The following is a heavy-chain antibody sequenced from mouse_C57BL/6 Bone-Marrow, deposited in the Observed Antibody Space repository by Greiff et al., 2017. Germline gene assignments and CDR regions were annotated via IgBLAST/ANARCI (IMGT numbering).Heavy chain of an antibody. CDR3: RGLRRYFDV. CDR1: GYSFTDYN. V-gene: IGHV1-39*01. CDR2: INPNYGTT. Sequence: EVKLMESGPELVKPGASVKISCKASGYSFTDYNMNWVKQSNGKSLEWIGVINPNYGTTSYNQKFKGKATLTVDQSSSTAYMQLNSLTSEDSAVYYCRGLRRYFDVWGTGTTVTVSS. J-gene: IGHJ1*03. D-gene: IGHD2-4*01.